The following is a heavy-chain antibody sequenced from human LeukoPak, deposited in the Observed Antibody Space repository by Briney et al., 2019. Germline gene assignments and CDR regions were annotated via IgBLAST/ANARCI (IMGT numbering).Heavy chain of an antibody. J-gene: IGHJ4*02. CDR3: AKLLGFVVATIWGALGY. D-gene: IGHD5-12*01. CDR2: IRYDGSNK. CDR1: GFTFSSYG. V-gene: IGHV3-30*02. Sequence: PGRSLRLSCAASGFTFSSYGMHWVRQAPGKGLEWVAFIRYDGSNKYYADSVKGRFTISRDNSKNTLYLQMNSLRAEDTAVYYCAKLLGFVVATIWGALGYWGQGTLVTVSS.